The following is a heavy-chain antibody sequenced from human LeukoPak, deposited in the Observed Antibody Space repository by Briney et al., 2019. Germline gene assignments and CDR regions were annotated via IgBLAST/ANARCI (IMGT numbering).Heavy chain of an antibody. J-gene: IGHJ6*02. CDR1: GGSFTDYF. CDR2: INDYTGNT. V-gene: IGHV4-34*01. Sequence: SETLSLTCDVFGGSFTDYFWTWIRQSPGKGLEWIGEINDYTGNTNYNPSLNSRVSISLEKSKNQFSLELRSVTAADTAVYYCARGRIAKIVVVHSFHYGMDVWGQGTLVTVSS. CDR3: ARGRIAKIVVVHSFHYGMDV. D-gene: IGHD3-22*01.